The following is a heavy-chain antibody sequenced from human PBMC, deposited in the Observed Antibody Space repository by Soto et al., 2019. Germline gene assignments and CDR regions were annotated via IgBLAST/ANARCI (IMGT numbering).Heavy chain of an antibody. J-gene: IGHJ4*02. D-gene: IGHD2-2*03. CDR2: INPSGGST. V-gene: IGHV1-46*01. Sequence: ASVKVSCKASGYTFTSYYMHWVRQAPGQGLEWMGIINPSGGSTSYAQKFQGRVTMTRDTSTSTVYMELSSLRSEDTAVYYCASLGIVVVPAALDDFDDWGQGTLVTVSS. CDR1: GYTFTSYY. CDR3: ASLGIVVVPAALDDFDD.